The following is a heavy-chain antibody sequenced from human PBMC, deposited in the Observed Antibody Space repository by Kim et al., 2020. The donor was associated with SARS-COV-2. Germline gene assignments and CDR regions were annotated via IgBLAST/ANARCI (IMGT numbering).Heavy chain of an antibody. D-gene: IGHD2-2*01. CDR1: GGSFSGYY. J-gene: IGHJ4*02. V-gene: IGHV4-34*01. CDR2: INHSGNT. Sequence: SQTLSLTCAVYGGSFSGYYWSWIRQPPGKGLEWIGEINHSGNTNYNPSLKSRVTISVDTSKNQFSLKLSSVTAADTAVYYCARSDIVVVPAAIHSSPFDYWGQGTLVTVSS. CDR3: ARSDIVVVPAAIHSSPFDY.